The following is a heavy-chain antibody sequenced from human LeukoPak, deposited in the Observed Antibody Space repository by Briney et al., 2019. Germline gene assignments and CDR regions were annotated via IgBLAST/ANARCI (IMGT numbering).Heavy chain of an antibody. D-gene: IGHD5-12*01. CDR3: ATTLVADANYYFDY. J-gene: IGHJ4*02. Sequence: SVKVSCKASGVSFNTYSISWVRQAPGQGLEWMGRIIPLFDTTDYAQNFHGRVTISADTSTSTVNMELSSLRSDDTAVYYCATTLVADANYYFDYSGQGTLVTVSS. CDR2: IIPLFDTT. V-gene: IGHV1-69*06. CDR1: GVSFNTYS.